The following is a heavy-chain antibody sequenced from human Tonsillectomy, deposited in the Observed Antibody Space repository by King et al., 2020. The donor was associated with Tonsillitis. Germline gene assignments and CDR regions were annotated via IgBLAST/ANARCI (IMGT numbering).Heavy chain of an antibody. CDR1: GYTFTSYG. D-gene: IGHD2-2*01. Sequence: QVQLVESGAEVKKPGASVKISCKASGYTFTSYGISWVRQAPGQGLEWMGWISAYTGNTNYAQKLQGRLTMTTDTSTNTAYMELRSLRSDDTAVYYCARDYCSSTSCYYYYMDVWGKGTTVTVSS. J-gene: IGHJ6*03. V-gene: IGHV1-18*01. CDR2: ISAYTGNT. CDR3: ARDYCSSTSCYYYYMDV.